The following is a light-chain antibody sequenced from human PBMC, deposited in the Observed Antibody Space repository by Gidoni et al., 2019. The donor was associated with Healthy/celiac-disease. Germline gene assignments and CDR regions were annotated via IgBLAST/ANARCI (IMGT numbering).Light chain of an antibody. CDR2: KAS. CDR3: QQYNSYLWT. J-gene: IGKJ1*01. V-gene: IGKV1-5*03. Sequence: DIQMTQSPSTLSESVGDRVTITCRASQSISSGLAWYQQKPGKAPKLLIYKASSLESGVPSRFSGSGSGTEFTLTISSLQPDDFASYYCQQYNSYLWTFGQGTKVEIK. CDR1: QSISSG.